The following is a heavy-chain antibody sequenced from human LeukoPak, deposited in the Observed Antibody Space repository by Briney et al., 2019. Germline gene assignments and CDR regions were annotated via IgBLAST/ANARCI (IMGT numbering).Heavy chain of an antibody. V-gene: IGHV4-59*08. D-gene: IGHD3-16*01. CDR3: ASRRGTVGWYFDL. Sequence: SETLSLTCTVSGGSISSYYWSWIRQPPGKGLEWIGYIYYSGSTNYNPSLKSRVTISVDTSKNQFSLKLSSVTAADTAVYYCASRRGTVGWYFDLWGRGTLVTVSS. CDR1: GGSISSYY. CDR2: IYYSGST. J-gene: IGHJ2*01.